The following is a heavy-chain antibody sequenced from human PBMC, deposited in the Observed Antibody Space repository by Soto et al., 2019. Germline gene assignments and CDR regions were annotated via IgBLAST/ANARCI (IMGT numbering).Heavy chain of an antibody. CDR3: AKARDSNSWSSSDV. Sequence: ASVKVSCKTSGYTFTRNGISWVRKAPGQGLEWMGWIIPKSGSIKYAEKFQGRVIMTTDTSKSTAYMELRSLRSDATAVYYCAKARDSNSWSSSDVWGPGTTVTVSS. D-gene: IGHD3-22*01. CDR2: IIPKSGSI. CDR1: GYTFTRNG. V-gene: IGHV1-18*01. J-gene: IGHJ6*02.